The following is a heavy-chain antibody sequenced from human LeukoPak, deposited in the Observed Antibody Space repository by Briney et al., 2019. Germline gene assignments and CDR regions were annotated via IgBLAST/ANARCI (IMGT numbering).Heavy chain of an antibody. D-gene: IGHD5-24*01. CDR1: GFTFSSYA. CDR3: AKTGDGYNYYFDY. CDR2: ISGSGGST. J-gene: IGHJ4*02. Sequence: GGSLRLSCAASGFTFSSYAMSWVRQAPGKGLEWVSAISGSGGSTYYADSVKGRFTISRDNSKNTLYLQMNSLRAEGTAVYYCAKTGDGYNYYFDYWGQGTLVTVSS. V-gene: IGHV3-23*01.